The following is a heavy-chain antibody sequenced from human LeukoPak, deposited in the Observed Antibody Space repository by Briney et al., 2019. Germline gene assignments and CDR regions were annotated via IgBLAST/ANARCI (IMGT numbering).Heavy chain of an antibody. CDR2: IYYSGST. CDR1: GGSISSYY. D-gene: IGHD3-10*01. CDR3: ASFGGVTDY. V-gene: IGHV4-59*01. Sequence: PSETLSLTCTVSGGSISSYYWSWIRQPPGKGLEWIGYIYYSGSTNYNPSLNSRVTISVDTSKNQFSLKLSSVTAADTAVYYCASFGGVTDYWGQGTLVTVSS. J-gene: IGHJ4*02.